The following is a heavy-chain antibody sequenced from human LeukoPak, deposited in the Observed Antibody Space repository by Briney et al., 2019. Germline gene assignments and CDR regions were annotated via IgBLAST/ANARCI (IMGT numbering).Heavy chain of an antibody. V-gene: IGHV4-59*02. D-gene: IGHD2-2*01. J-gene: IGHJ3*02. CDR1: GGSVSSYY. CDR3: ARARYANAWYAFDI. Sequence: SETLSLTCTVSGGSVSSYYWSWIRQPPGRGLEWIGYLSHSGSSDSNPSLQSRVTILVDTSKNQFSLKLTSVTAADTAVYYCARARYANAWYAFDIWGQGTMVTVSS. CDR2: LSHSGSS.